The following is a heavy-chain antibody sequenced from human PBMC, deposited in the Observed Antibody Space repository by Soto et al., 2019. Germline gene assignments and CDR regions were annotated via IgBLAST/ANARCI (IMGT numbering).Heavy chain of an antibody. Sequence: GGSLRLSCAASGFTFDDYTMHWVRQAPGQGLEWVSLISWDVGSTYYADSVKGLFTISRDNSKNSLYLQMNSLRTEDTALYYCARVTTLYYFDYWGQGTLVTVSS. CDR2: ISWDVGST. D-gene: IGHD4-4*01. CDR3: ARVTTLYYFDY. V-gene: IGHV3-43*01. J-gene: IGHJ4*02. CDR1: GFTFDDYT.